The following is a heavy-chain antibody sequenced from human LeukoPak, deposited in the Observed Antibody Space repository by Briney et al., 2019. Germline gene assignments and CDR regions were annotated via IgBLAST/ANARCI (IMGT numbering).Heavy chain of an antibody. D-gene: IGHD6-19*01. J-gene: IGHJ4*02. CDR2: INHSGST. CDR3: ARGLGGWLRLFDY. CDR1: GVSISSSNSY. V-gene: IGHV4-39*07. Sequence: SETLSLTCTVSGVSISSSNSYWSWIRQPPGKGLEWIGEINHSGSTNYNPSLKSRVTISVDTSKNQFSLKLSSVTAADTAVYYCARGLGGWLRLFDYWGQGTLVTVPS.